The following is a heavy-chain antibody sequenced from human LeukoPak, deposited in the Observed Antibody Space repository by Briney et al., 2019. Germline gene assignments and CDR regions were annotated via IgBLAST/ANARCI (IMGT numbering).Heavy chain of an antibody. J-gene: IGHJ4*02. CDR1: GFTFSSYG. D-gene: IGHD6-19*01. V-gene: IGHV3-23*01. CDR2: ISGSGGST. Sequence: GGSLRLSCAASGFTFSSYGMHWVRQAPGKGLEWVSAISGSGGSTYYADSVKGRFTISRDNSKNTLYLQMNSLRAEDTAVYYCAKDGGGIYSSGWYFDYWGQGTLVTVSS. CDR3: AKDGGGIYSSGWYFDY.